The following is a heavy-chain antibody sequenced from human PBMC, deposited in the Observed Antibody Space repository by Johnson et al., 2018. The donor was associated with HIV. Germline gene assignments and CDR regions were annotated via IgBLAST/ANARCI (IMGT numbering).Heavy chain of an antibody. Sequence: VPLVESGGGVVQPGRSLSLSCAASGFTFSSYAMHWVRQAPGKGLEWVALISSDARNKYYADSVKGRFTLSRDNSKNTMYLQMNSLRAEDTAVYYCGMYSSSWYMVSSQKHDAFDIWGQGTMVTVSS. CDR1: GFTFSSYA. J-gene: IGHJ3*02. CDR2: ISSDARNK. V-gene: IGHV3-30*04. CDR3: GMYSSSWYMVSSQKHDAFDI. D-gene: IGHD6-13*01.